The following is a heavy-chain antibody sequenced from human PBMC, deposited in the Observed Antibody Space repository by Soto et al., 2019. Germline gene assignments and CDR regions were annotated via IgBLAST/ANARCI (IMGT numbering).Heavy chain of an antibody. CDR3: ASAQLVHYYYYYGMDV. CDR1: GGTFSSYA. CDR2: IIPIFGTA. Sequence: SVKVSCKASGGTFSSYAISWVRQAPGQGLEWMGGIIPIFGTANYAQKFQGRVTITADKSTSTAYMDLSSLRSEDTAVYYCASAQLVHYYYYYGMDVWGQGTTVTVSS. V-gene: IGHV1-69*06. D-gene: IGHD6-13*01. J-gene: IGHJ6*02.